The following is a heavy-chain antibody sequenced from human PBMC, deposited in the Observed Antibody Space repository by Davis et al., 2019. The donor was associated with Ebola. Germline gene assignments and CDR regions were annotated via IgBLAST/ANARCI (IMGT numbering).Heavy chain of an antibody. Sequence: AASVKVSCKASGYTFTSHYMHWVRQAPGQGLEWMGIINPSGGSTSYAQKFQGRVTMTRDTSTSTVHMELSSLRSEDTAVYYCASFGQLVESYYFDYWGQGTLVTVSS. CDR1: GYTFTSHY. J-gene: IGHJ4*02. CDR2: INPSGGST. V-gene: IGHV1-46*01. D-gene: IGHD3/OR15-3a*01. CDR3: ASFGQLVESYYFDY.